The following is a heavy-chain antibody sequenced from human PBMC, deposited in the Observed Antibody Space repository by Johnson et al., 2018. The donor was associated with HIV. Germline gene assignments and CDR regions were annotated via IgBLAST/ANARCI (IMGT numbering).Heavy chain of an antibody. J-gene: IGHJ3*02. CDR3: ARDQAAAGGEAFDI. CDR1: GFTFSSYA. D-gene: IGHD6-13*01. Sequence: VLLLESGGGVVQPGRSLRLSCAASGFTFSSYAMHWVRQAPGKGLEWVAVISYDGSDKYYADSVKGRFTISRDNSKNTLYLQMNSRRAEDTAVYYCARDQAAAGGEAFDIWGQGTMVTVSS. CDR2: ISYDGSDK. V-gene: IGHV3-30*04.